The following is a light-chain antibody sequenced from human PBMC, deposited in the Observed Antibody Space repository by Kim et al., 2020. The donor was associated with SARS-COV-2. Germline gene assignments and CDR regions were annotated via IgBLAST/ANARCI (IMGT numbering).Light chain of an antibody. J-gene: IGKJ1*01. Sequence: EIVLTQSPGTLSLSAGERATLSCRASQSVSIYLAWYQQKPGQAPRLLIYGASSRATGIPDRFSGSGSGTDFTLTINRLEPEDFAVYYCQQYGSSLTWTFGQGTKVDIK. CDR3: QQYGSSLTWT. CDR2: GAS. V-gene: IGKV3-20*01. CDR1: QSVSIY.